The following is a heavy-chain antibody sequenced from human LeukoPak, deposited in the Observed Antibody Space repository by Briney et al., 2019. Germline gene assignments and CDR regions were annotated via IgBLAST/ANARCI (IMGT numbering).Heavy chain of an antibody. Sequence: GGSLRLSCSASGFTFSSYEMNWVRQAPGEGLEWISYISSSGRTIYYADSVKGRFTISRDNAKNSLYLQMNSLRVEDTAVYYCARGSLTGEYGMDVWGQGTTVTVSS. J-gene: IGHJ6*02. CDR1: GFTFSSYE. V-gene: IGHV3-48*03. CDR3: ARGSLTGEYGMDV. D-gene: IGHD1-20*01. CDR2: ISSSGRTI.